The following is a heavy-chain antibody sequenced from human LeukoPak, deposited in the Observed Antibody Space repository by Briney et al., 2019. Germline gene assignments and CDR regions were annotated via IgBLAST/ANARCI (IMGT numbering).Heavy chain of an antibody. CDR2: ISGSGSST. D-gene: IGHD3-10*01. CDR3: ARSLSGTYSYYFDY. Sequence: GGSLRLSCAASGFTYNTHGMSWVRQAPGKGLEWVSSISGSGSSTYYADSVKGRFTISRDNSKNTLFLQMNALRVEDTAVYYCARSLSGTYSYYFDYWGQGTLVTVSS. V-gene: IGHV3-23*01. CDR1: GFTYNTHG. J-gene: IGHJ4*02.